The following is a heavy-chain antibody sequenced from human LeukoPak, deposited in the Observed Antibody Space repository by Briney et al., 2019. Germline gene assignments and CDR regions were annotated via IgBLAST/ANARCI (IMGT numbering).Heavy chain of an antibody. J-gene: IGHJ4*02. CDR2: INHSGST. CDR3: ARDNLEASWGSPGDY. CDR1: GGSFSGYY. V-gene: IGHV4-34*01. D-gene: IGHD2-2*01. Sequence: TSETLSLTCAVYGGSFSGYYWSWIRQPPGKGLEWIGEINHSGSTNYNPSLKSQVTISVDTSKNQFSLKLSSVTAADTAVYYCARDNLEASWGSPGDYWGQGTLVTVSS.